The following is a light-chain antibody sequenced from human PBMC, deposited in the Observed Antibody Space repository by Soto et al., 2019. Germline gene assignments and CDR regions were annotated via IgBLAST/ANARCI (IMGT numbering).Light chain of an antibody. J-gene: IGLJ2*01. V-gene: IGLV2-14*03. Sequence: QSALTQPASVSGSPGQSITISCTGTNSDIGGYNYVSWYQQHPGKAPKLMIYDVSNRPSGVSYRFSGSKSGNTDSLTISGLQAEDEADYYCGSYTSRSTLGVFGGGTKLTVL. CDR2: DVS. CDR3: GSYTSRSTLGV. CDR1: NSDIGGYNY.